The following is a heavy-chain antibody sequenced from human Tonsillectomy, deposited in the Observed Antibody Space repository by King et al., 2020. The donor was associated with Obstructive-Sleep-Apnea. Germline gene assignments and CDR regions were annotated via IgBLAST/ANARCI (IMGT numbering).Heavy chain of an antibody. J-gene: IGHJ3*02. CDR3: ASRRDYSDWGAFDI. CDR1: GYTFTGYF. V-gene: IGHV1-2*02. D-gene: IGHD5-24*01. Sequence: VQLVESGAEVKKPGASVKVSCTASGYTFTGYFMHWVRQAPGQGLEWMGWINLKSGGTNSAQKFQGRVTMTRDTSFSTAYMELTRLRSDDTAVYYCASRRDYSDWGAFDIWGQGTMVTVSS. CDR2: INLKSGGT.